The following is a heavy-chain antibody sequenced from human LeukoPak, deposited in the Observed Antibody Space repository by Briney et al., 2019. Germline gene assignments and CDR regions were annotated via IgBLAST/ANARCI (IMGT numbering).Heavy chain of an antibody. CDR1: GGSISSSSYY. Sequence: SETLSLTCTVSGGSISSSSYYWGWIRQPPGKGLEWIGSAYYSGSTNYNPSLKSRVTISVDTSKNQFSLKLSSVTAADTAVYYCARRSDWFDPWGQGTLVTVSS. CDR2: AYYSGST. CDR3: ARRSDWFDP. V-gene: IGHV4-61*05. J-gene: IGHJ5*02.